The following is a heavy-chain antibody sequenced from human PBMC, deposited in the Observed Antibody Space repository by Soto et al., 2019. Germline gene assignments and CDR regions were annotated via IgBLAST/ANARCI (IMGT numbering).Heavy chain of an antibody. D-gene: IGHD6-19*01. CDR1: GFTFSSYA. J-gene: IGHJ3*02. CDR2: ISGSGGST. CDR3: AKDSVHDSSGWWGDAFDI. Sequence: GGSLRLSCAASGFTFSSYAMSWVRQAPGKGLEWVSAISGSGGSTYYADSVKGRFTISRDNSKNTLYLQMNSLRAEDTAVYYCAKDSVHDSSGWWGDAFDIWGQGTMVTVSS. V-gene: IGHV3-23*01.